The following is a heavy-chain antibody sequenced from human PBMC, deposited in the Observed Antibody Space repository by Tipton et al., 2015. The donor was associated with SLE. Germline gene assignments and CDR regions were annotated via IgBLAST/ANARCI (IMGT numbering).Heavy chain of an antibody. J-gene: IGHJ6*01. CDR3: ARVVVVAGIHYYSVDI. V-gene: IGHV4-39*07. D-gene: IGHD2-15*01. Sequence: TLSLTCFVSGDYITSDIYYWGWIRQPPGKGLEWIGSVYDSGTTYYNPSLKSRVTMSVDTSKTQFSLKLNSLTAADTAVYYCARVVVVAGIHYYSVDIWGQGTTVTVSS. CDR1: GDYITSDIYY. CDR2: VYDSGTT.